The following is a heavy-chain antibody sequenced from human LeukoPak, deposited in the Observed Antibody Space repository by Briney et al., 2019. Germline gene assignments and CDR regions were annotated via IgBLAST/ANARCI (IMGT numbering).Heavy chain of an antibody. CDR3: ARKTYYYDRFDY. V-gene: IGHV4-34*01. CDR2: INHSGST. Sequence: GSLRLSCAASGFTFSDYYMSWIRQPPGKGLEWIGEINHSGSTNYNPSLKSRVTISVDTSKNQFSLKLSSVTAADTAVYYCARKTYYYDRFDYWGQGTLVTVSS. J-gene: IGHJ4*02. D-gene: IGHD3-22*01. CDR1: GFTFSDYY.